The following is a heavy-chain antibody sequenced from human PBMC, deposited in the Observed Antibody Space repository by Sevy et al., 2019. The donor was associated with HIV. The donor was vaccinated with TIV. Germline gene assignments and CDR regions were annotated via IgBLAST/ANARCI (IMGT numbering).Heavy chain of an antibody. CDR3: ARRQLLVDSYYYYGMDV. CDR2: ISSSSSTI. V-gene: IGHV3-48*02. CDR1: GFTFSSYS. Sequence: GGSLRLSCAASGFTFSSYSMNWVRQAPGKGLEWVSYISSSSSTIYYADSVKGRFTISRDNAKNSLYLQMNSLRDEVTAVYYCARRQLLVDSYYYYGMDVWDQGSTVTVSS. D-gene: IGHD6-13*01. J-gene: IGHJ6*02.